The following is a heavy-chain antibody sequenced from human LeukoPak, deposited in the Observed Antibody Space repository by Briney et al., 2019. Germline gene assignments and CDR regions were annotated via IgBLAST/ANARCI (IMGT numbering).Heavy chain of an antibody. D-gene: IGHD6-19*01. CDR1: GFIFSDYA. J-gene: IGHJ4*02. CDR3: AKVDSSGWYLDY. V-gene: IGHV3-64*04. Sequence: GGSLRLSCSASGFIFSDYAMRWVRQAPGKGLEYISAISSDGDRTFFTDSVKGRFTISRDNSKNTLYLQMNSLRAEDTAVYYCAKVDSSGWYLDYWGQGTLVTVSS. CDR2: ISSDGDRT.